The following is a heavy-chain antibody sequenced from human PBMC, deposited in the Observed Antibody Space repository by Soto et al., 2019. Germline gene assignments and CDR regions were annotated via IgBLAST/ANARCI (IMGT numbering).Heavy chain of an antibody. V-gene: IGHV4-31*03. CDR1: GDSVSSNNYY. D-gene: IGHD3-22*01. J-gene: IGHJ4*02. CDR2: IHYSGDS. CDR3: ARDVNDSSGSQGFDY. Sequence: PSETLSLTCTVIGDSVSSNNYYWSWIRQRPGKGLEWIGYIHYSGDSYDNPSFTSRITMSMDVSKNQFSLNLRSVTAADTAIYYCARDVNDSSGSQGFDYWGQGTLVTVSS.